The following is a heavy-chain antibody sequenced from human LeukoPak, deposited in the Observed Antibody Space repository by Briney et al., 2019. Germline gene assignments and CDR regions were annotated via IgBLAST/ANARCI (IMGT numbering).Heavy chain of an antibody. CDR2: ISYDGSNK. CDR3: ARAVGSGYYWDVSNGYWYFDL. CDR1: GFTFSSYG. J-gene: IGHJ2*01. D-gene: IGHD3-22*01. V-gene: IGHV3-30*03. Sequence: HPGGSLRLSCAASGFTFSSYGMQWVRQAPGKGLEWVAVISYDGSNKYYADSVKGRFTISRDNAKNSLYLQMNSLRAEDTAVYYCARAVGSGYYWDVSNGYWYFDLWGRGTLVTVSS.